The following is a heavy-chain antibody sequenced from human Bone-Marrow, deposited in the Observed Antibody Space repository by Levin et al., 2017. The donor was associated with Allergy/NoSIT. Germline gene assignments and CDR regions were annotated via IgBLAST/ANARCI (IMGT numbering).Heavy chain of an antibody. CDR2: ISGSGGLI. CDR3: AKDGTPTTVTYDN. J-gene: IGHJ4*02. Sequence: GGSLRLSCAASGFTFGDYAMSWVRHTPGKGLNWVSTISGSGGLIVYADSVKGRFTISRDNSKNTLHLQMDSLRAEDTAVYYCAKDGTPTTVTYDNWGQGTLVTVSS. V-gene: IGHV3-23*01. D-gene: IGHD4-17*01. CDR1: GFTFGDYA.